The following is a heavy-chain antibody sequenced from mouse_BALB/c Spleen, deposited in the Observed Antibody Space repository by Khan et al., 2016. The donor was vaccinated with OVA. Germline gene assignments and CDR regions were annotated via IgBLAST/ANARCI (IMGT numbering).Heavy chain of an antibody. V-gene: IGHV14-1*02. J-gene: IGHJ3*01. CDR3: AGYGYSPWVSY. CDR2: IDPENGDT. D-gene: IGHD2-2*01. Sequence: EVQLQESGAELVRPGALVKLSCKASGFNIKDYYMHWVKQRPEQGLVWIGRIDPENGDTIYDPKFQGKASITSDKSSNTAYMQLSSLTSEDTAVXYCAGYGYSPWVSYGGQATLVTAAA. CDR1: GFNIKDYY.